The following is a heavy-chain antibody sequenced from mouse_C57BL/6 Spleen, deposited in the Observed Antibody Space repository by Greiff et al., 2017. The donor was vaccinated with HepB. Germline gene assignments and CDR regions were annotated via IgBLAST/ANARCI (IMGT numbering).Heavy chain of an antibody. V-gene: IGHV2-2*01. CDR3: ARNGGNSWFAY. J-gene: IGHJ3*01. D-gene: IGHD2-1*01. CDR2: IWSGGST. Sequence: VQLQQSGPGLVQPSQSLSITCTVSGFSLTSYGVHWVRQSPGKGLEWLGVIWSGGSTDYNAAFISRLSISKDNSKSQVFFKMNSLQADDTAIYYCARNGGNSWFAYWGQGTLVTVSA. CDR1: GFSLTSYG.